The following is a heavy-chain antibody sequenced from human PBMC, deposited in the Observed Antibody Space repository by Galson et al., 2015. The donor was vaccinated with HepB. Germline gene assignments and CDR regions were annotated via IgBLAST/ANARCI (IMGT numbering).Heavy chain of an antibody. CDR1: GYSFTSYW. D-gene: IGHD3-22*01. V-gene: IGHV5-51*01. J-gene: IGHJ4*02. CDR2: IYPGDSDT. Sequence: QSGAEVKKPGESLKISCKGSGYSFTSYWIGWVRQMPGKGLEWMGIIYPGDSDTRYSPSFQGQVTISADKSISTAYLQWSSLKASDTAMYYCARLPYYYDSSGYYYGDYWGQGTLVTVSS. CDR3: ARLPYYYDSSGYYYGDY.